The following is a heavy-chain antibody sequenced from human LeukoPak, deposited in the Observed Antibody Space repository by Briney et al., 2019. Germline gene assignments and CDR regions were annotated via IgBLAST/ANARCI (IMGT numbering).Heavy chain of an antibody. D-gene: IGHD3-22*01. J-gene: IGHJ4*02. CDR3: ARLDSSGYHPY. V-gene: IGHV4-59*08. CDR2: THYTEGS. Sequence: SETLSLTCTVSGGSIRRYYWSWIRQAPGKGLEWIGSTHYTEGSTFNPSLRSRVTFSTDTSKNQFFLQLTSVTAADTAVYYCARLDSSGYHPYWGQGTLVTVSS. CDR1: GGSIRRYY.